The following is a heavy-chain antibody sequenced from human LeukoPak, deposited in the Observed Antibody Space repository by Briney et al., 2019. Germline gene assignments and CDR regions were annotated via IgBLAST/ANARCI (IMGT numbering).Heavy chain of an antibody. CDR3: ARDPYSGSYGNYYYYFMDV. CDR1: GFTFDDFG. Sequence: GGSLRLSCAASGFTFDDFGMSWVRQAPGKGLEWVSGINWDGGSTGYADSVKGRLTISRDNAKNSLYLQMNSLRAEDTAVYYCARDPYSGSYGNYYYYFMDVWGKGTTVTISS. D-gene: IGHD1-26*01. J-gene: IGHJ6*03. V-gene: IGHV3-20*04. CDR2: INWDGGST.